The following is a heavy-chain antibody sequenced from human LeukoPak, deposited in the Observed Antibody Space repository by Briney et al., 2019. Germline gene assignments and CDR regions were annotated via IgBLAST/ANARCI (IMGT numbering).Heavy chain of an antibody. D-gene: IGHD4-17*01. CDR1: GFTFSSYV. J-gene: IGHJ1*01. Sequence: GGSLRLSCAASGFTFSSYVMSWVRQAPGKGLEWVAALTSSSDTTHYGDSVKGRFTISRDNSRTTLFLLMNGLRTEDTAVYYCAKGPTVTVFPAEYFQHWGQGTLVTVSS. CDR3: AKGPTVTVFPAEYFQH. CDR2: LTSSSDTT. V-gene: IGHV3-23*01.